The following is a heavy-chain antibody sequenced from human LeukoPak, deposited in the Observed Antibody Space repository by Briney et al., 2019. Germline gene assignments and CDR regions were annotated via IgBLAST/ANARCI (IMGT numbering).Heavy chain of an antibody. D-gene: IGHD2/OR15-2a*01. CDR2: INHSGST. CDR1: GGAFSGYY. J-gene: IGHJ4*02. Sequence: PSESLSLTCAVYGGAFSGYYWSWIRQPPGKGLEWIGEINHSGSTNYNPSLKSRVTISVDTSKNQFSLKLSSVTAADTAVYYCARRGTTPRYWGQGTLVTVSS. V-gene: IGHV4-34*01. CDR3: ARRGTTPRY.